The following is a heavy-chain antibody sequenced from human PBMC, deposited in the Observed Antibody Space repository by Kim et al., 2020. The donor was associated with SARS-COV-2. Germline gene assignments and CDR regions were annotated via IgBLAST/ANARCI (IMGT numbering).Heavy chain of an antibody. V-gene: IGHV3-48*03. CDR3: SRESVTGTDAFDI. J-gene: IGHJ3*02. Sequence: GSLRLSCAASGFTFYSYEINWVRQAPGKGLEWVSYISDSGSTTYYADSVKGRFTVSRDNAKNSLFLQMNSLRAEDTAVYYCSRESVTGTDAFDIWGQGTLVTVSS. CDR1: GFTFYSYE. D-gene: IGHD6-19*01. CDR2: ISDSGSTT.